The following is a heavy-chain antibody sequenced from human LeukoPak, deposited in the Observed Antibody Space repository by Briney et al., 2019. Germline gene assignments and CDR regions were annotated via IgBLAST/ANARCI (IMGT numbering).Heavy chain of an antibody. CDR3: ASGLVGATFDY. Sequence: GGSLRLSCAASGFTFSSYWMHWVRQAPGKGLVWVSRINSDGSSTSYADSVKGRFTISRDNAKNTLYLQMNSLRAEDTAAYYCASGLVGATFDYWGQGTLVTVSS. V-gene: IGHV3-74*01. CDR1: GFTFSSYW. CDR2: INSDGSST. J-gene: IGHJ4*02. D-gene: IGHD1-26*01.